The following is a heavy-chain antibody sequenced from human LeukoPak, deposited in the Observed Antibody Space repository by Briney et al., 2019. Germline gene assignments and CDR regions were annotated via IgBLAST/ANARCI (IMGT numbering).Heavy chain of an antibody. CDR3: ARDPHGGYVPFDY. CDR2: INPNSGGT. CDR1: GYTFTSYY. J-gene: IGHJ4*02. Sequence: ASVKVSCKASGYTFTSYYIHWVRQAPGQGLEWMGWINPNSGGTNYAQKFQGRVTMTRDTSTSTVYMELSSLRSEDTAVYYCARDPHGGYVPFDYWGQGTLVTVSS. D-gene: IGHD5-12*01. V-gene: IGHV1-2*02.